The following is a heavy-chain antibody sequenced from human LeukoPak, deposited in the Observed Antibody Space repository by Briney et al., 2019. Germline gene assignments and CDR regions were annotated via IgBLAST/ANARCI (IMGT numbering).Heavy chain of an antibody. V-gene: IGHV1-18*01. CDR3: ARAAAVVDNWFDP. J-gene: IGHJ5*02. CDR2: ISGYNGKT. CDR1: DYTSNTYG. D-gene: IGHD2-15*01. Sequence: ASVKVSRKASDYTSNTYGITWVRQAPGQGLEWMGWISGYNGKTKYAQKLQDRVTMTTDTSTTTAYMELRSLTSDDTAVYYCARAAAVVDNWFDPWGQGTLVTVSS.